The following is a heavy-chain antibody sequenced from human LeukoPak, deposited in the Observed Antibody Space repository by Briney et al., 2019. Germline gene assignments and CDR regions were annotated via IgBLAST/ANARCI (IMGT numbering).Heavy chain of an antibody. CDR2: INPSGGST. D-gene: IGHD3-16*01. CDR1: GYTFTSYY. Sequence: GASVKVSCKASGYTFTSYYMHWVRQAPGQGLEWMGIINPSGGSTSYAQRFQGRVTMTRDTSTSTVYMELSSLRSEDTAVYYCARGLDSFGDDYYYYGMDVWGQGTTVTVSS. CDR3: ARGLDSFGDDYYYYGMDV. V-gene: IGHV1-46*01. J-gene: IGHJ6*02.